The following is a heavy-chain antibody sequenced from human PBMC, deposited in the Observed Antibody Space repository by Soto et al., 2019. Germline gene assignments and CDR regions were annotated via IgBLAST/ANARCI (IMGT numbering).Heavy chain of an antibody. CDR3: ARHQGYSYGFD. D-gene: IGHD5-18*01. CDR1: GFTFISYT. Sequence: PGGSLRLSCASSGFTFISYTMNWVRQAPGKGLEWVSSITSSSTYIYYADSVKGRFTISRGNAKDSLYPQMNSLRAEDTAVYYCARHQGYSYGFDLGQGTLVTVSS. J-gene: IGHJ4*02. CDR2: ITSSSTYI. V-gene: IGHV3-21*01.